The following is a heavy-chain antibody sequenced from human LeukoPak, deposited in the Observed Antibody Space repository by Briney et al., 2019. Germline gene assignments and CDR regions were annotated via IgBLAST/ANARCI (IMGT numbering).Heavy chain of an antibody. V-gene: IGHV4-34*01. CDR2: INHSGST. CDR3: ARRYYYYYYMDV. CDR1: GGSFSGHY. Sequence: SETLSLTCAVYGGSFSGHYWSWIRQPPGKGLEWIGEINHSGSTNYNPSLKSRVTISVDTSKNQFSLKLSSVTAADTAVYYCARRYYYYYYMDVWGKGTTVTVSS. J-gene: IGHJ6*03.